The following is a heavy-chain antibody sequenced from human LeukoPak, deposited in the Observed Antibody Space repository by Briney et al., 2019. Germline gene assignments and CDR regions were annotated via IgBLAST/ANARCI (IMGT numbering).Heavy chain of an antibody. J-gene: IGHJ4*02. CDR1: GFTFSSYG. Sequence: PGGSLRLSCAASGFTFSSYGMHWVRQTPGKGLEWVAVVSYDGSNKYYADSVKGRFTISRDNSRNTLYLQMNSLRAEDTAVYYCARGQGWYFDYWGQGTLVTVSS. CDR3: ARGQGWYFDY. CDR2: VSYDGSNK. V-gene: IGHV3-30*03. D-gene: IGHD2-15*01.